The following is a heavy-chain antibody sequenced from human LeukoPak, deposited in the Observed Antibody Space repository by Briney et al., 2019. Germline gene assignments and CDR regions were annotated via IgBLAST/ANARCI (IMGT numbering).Heavy chain of an antibody. CDR3: ARVPKGRGYDRNLDY. CDR2: INPNSGGA. Sequence: GASVKVSCKASGYTFTGYYMHWVRQAPGQGLEWMGWINPNSGGANYAQKFQGRVTMTRDTSISTAYMELSRLRSDDTAVYYCARVPKGRGYDRNLDYWGQGTLVTVSS. J-gene: IGHJ4*02. D-gene: IGHD5-12*01. V-gene: IGHV1-2*02. CDR1: GYTFTGYY.